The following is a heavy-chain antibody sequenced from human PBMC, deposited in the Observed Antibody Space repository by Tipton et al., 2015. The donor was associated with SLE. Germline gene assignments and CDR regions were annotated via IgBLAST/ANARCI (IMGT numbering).Heavy chain of an antibody. J-gene: IGHJ6*03. CDR2: IKEDGSEK. Sequence: GSLRPSCAASGFTFSNYWMTWVRQAPGKGLEWVGNIKEDGSEKYYVDSVKGRFTNSRDNAKNSLYLQMNSLRAEDTAVYYCARSPRTFKYSYMDVWGKGTTVTVSS. CDR1: GFTFSNYW. CDR3: ARSPRTFKYSYMDV. V-gene: IGHV3-7*01.